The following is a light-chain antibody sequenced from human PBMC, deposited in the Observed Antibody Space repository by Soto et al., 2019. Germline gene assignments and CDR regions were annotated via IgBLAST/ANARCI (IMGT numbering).Light chain of an antibody. CDR3: QQRSNWPGLT. Sequence: EIVLTQSPATLSLSPGERATLSCRASQSVSSYLAWYQQKPGQAPRLLIYDASNRATGIPARFSGSGAGTDFTLPISGLEPEDFAVYYCQQRSNWPGLTFGGGTKVEIK. J-gene: IGKJ4*01. V-gene: IGKV3-11*01. CDR2: DAS. CDR1: QSVSSY.